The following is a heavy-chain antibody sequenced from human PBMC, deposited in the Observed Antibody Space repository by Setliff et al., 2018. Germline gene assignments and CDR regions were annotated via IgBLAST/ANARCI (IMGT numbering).Heavy chain of an antibody. D-gene: IGHD1-26*01. V-gene: IGHV4-39*01. CDR2: IFYSGTT. J-gene: IGHJ5*01. CDR3: ASRRTGPGGWFDY. CDR1: GGSVSSSSYY. Sequence: SETLSLTCTVSGGSVSSSSYYWGWIRQPPGKGLEWIGTIFYSGTTYYSPSLKSRVTISVDTSKNQFSLKLTSVTAADTAIYYCASRRTGPGGWFDYWGQGTLVTVSS.